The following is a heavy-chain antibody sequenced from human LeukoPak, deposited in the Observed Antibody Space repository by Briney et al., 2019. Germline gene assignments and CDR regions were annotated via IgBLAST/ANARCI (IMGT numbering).Heavy chain of an antibody. J-gene: IGHJ4*02. Sequence: GGSLRLSCAASGFSFSSYAMSWVRQAPGKGLEWVSIISKDGNNKYYTDSVKGRFTISRDNSKNTLYLQMNSLRPDDMAVYHCGRENYGEYYFDYWGRGTLVTVSS. CDR1: GFSFSSYA. CDR2: ISKDGNNK. V-gene: IGHV3-30-3*01. CDR3: GRENYGEYYFDY. D-gene: IGHD4-17*01.